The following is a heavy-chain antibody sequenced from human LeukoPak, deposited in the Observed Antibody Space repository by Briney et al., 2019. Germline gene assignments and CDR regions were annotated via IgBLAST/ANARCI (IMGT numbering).Heavy chain of an antibody. CDR1: GFTLSSYW. Sequence: PGGSLRLSCAASGFTLSSYWMHWVRQAPGKGLVWVSRIYIDGSRTNYADSVKGRFTISRDNAKNTLYLQMSSLRAEDTAVYYCVKGLGDSSGYYNAFDIWGQGTMVTVSS. CDR2: IYIDGSRT. CDR3: VKGLGDSSGYYNAFDI. D-gene: IGHD3-22*01. J-gene: IGHJ3*02. V-gene: IGHV3-74*01.